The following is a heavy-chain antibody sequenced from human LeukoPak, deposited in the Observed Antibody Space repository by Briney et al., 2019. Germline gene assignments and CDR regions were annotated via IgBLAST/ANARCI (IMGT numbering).Heavy chain of an antibody. J-gene: IGHJ4*02. CDR2: ISAYSGNT. Sequence: ASVKVSCKASGYTFTSYGISWVRQAPGQGLEWMGWISAYSGNTNYAQKLQGRVTMTTDTSTSTAYMELRSLRSDDTAVYYCARYDFWSGEGGYYFDYWGQGTLVTVSS. CDR1: GYTFTSYG. V-gene: IGHV1-18*01. D-gene: IGHD3-3*01. CDR3: ARYDFWSGEGGYYFDY.